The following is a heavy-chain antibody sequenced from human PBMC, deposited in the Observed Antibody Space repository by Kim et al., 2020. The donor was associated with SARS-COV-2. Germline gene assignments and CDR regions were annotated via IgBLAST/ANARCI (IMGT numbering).Heavy chain of an antibody. Sequence: SETLSLTCAVYGGSFSGYYWSWIRQPPGKGLEWIGEINHSGSTNYNPSLKSRVTISVDTSKNQFSLKLSSVTAADTAVYYCARGGLPGPPPRRVGGRDHAFDIWGQGTMVTVSS. J-gene: IGHJ3*02. CDR1: GGSFSGYY. CDR3: ARGGLPGPPPRRVGGRDHAFDI. V-gene: IGHV4-34*01. CDR2: INHSGST. D-gene: IGHD3-16*01.